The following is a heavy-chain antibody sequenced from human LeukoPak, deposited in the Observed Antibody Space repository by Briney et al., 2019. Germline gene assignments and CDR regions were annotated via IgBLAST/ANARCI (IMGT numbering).Heavy chain of an antibody. CDR3: ASFKARFDY. CDR2: IYYSGST. J-gene: IGHJ4*02. V-gene: IGHV4-31*03. Sequence: PSETLXLTCTVSGGSISSGGYYWSWVRQHPGKGLELIGYIYYSGSTYYTPSLKSRVTISVDTSKNQFSLKLSSVTAADTAVYYCASFKARFDYWGQGTLVTVSS. CDR1: GGSISSGGYY.